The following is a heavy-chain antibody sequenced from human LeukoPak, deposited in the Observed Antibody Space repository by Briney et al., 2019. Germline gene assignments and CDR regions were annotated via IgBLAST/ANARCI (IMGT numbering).Heavy chain of an antibody. CDR1: GFTLSSYW. V-gene: IGHV3-7*01. D-gene: IGHD6-19*01. CDR2: IKQDGSEK. CDR3: ARAGEQWLPTDY. Sequence: VRSLRLSSAASGFTLSSYWMTSVRQAPGKGLEGLANIKQDGSEKYYVDSVKGRFTIPRDNAKNSLYLQMNSLRAEDTAVYYCARAGEQWLPTDYWGQGTLVTVSS. J-gene: IGHJ4*02.